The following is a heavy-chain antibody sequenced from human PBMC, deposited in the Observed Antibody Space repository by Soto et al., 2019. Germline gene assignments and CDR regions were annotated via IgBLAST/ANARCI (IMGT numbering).Heavy chain of an antibody. CDR2: IIPIFGTA. D-gene: IGHD4-17*01. J-gene: IGHJ2*01. CDR3: ASSPPPTVTMYSRFFDL. Sequence: QVQLVQSGAEVKKPGSSVKVSCKTSGGTFSSYAINWVRQAPGQGLEWMGGIIPIFGTANYAQKFRGRITITADKSTNTASMELRSLRSDDTAVYYCASSPPPTVTMYSRFFDLWGRGTLVTVSS. V-gene: IGHV1-69*14. CDR1: GGTFSSYA.